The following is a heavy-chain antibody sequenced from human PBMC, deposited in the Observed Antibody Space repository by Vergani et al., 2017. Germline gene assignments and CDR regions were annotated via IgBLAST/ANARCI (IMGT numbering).Heavy chain of an antibody. Sequence: QVQLVESGGGVVQPGTSLRLSCVVSGFALNRHAMYWVRQAPGKGLEWVVGISFDGTNEYYPDLVKGRFTISRDIAKNTLYLQVRSLRLEDTGVYHCVRDRGRCAGGRCYTEYWDYWGQGTPVTVSS. D-gene: IGHD2-2*02. CDR2: ISFDGTNE. CDR1: GFALNRHA. V-gene: IGHV3-30-3*01. CDR3: VRDRGRCAGGRCYTEYWDY. J-gene: IGHJ4*02.